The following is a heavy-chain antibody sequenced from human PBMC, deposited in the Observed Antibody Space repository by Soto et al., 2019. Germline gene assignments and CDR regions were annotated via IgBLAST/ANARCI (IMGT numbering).Heavy chain of an antibody. Sequence: QVQLVQSGAEVKKPGSSLRVSCKASGDTFNFYTINWVRQAPGLGLEWLGRIIPYLSVSNYAQKFQGRVTITADKSTNTAYMEVRSLRSEDTAMYYCATSFGSGYRAFDYWGQGALVTVS. J-gene: IGHJ4*02. V-gene: IGHV1-69*02. CDR3: ATSFGSGYRAFDY. D-gene: IGHD3-10*01. CDR1: GDTFNFYT. CDR2: IIPYLSVS.